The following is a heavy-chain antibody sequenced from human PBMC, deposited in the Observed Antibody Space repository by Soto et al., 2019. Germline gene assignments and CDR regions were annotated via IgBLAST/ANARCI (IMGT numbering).Heavy chain of an antibody. Sequence: GGSLRLSCAASGFTFSESFMSWIRQAPGKGLEWVASISTTSTYTDYAASVKGRVTVSRDNSKNVLFLQVNSLRDEDTAVYYCARGAVSRQHFYYGFDVWGQGTTVTVSS. CDR1: GFTFSESF. V-gene: IGHV3-11*06. CDR2: ISTTSTYT. CDR3: ARGAVSRQHFYYGFDV. D-gene: IGHD3-3*02. J-gene: IGHJ6*01.